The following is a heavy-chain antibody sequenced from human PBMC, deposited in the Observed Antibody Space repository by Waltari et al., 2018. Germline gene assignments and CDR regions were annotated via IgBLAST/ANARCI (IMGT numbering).Heavy chain of an antibody. J-gene: IGHJ3*02. CDR1: GGSFSGYY. V-gene: IGHV4-34*01. D-gene: IGHD5-12*01. CDR3: ARVDIVATSAFDI. CDR2: INHSRST. Sequence: QVQLQQWGAGLLKPSETLSLTCAVYGGSFSGYYWSWIRQPPGKGLEWIGEINHSRSTNYNPSLKSRVTISVDTSKNQFSLKLSSVTAADTAVYYCARVDIVATSAFDIWGQGTMVTVSS.